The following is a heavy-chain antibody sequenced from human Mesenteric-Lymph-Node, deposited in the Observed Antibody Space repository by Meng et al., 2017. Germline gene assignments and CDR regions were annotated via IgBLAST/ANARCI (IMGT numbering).Heavy chain of an antibody. CDR3: ARDHGGGAARGPQPIDY. D-gene: IGHD4-23*01. J-gene: IGHJ4*02. Sequence: GESLKISCAASGFTFSSYAMSWVRQAPGKGLEWVSAISGSGGSTYYADSVKGRFTISRDNSKNTLYLQMNSLRAEDTAVYYCARDHGGGAARGPQPIDYWGQGTLVTVSS. CDR1: GFTFSSYA. CDR2: ISGSGGST. V-gene: IGHV3-23*01.